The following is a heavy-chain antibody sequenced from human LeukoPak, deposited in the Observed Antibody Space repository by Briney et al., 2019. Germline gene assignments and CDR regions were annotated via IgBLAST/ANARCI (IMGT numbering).Heavy chain of an antibody. V-gene: IGHV3-33*01. CDR3: AGGGWYFDY. CDR1: GFTFSSYG. D-gene: IGHD2-15*01. J-gene: IGHJ4*02. CDR2: IWYDGSNK. Sequence: PGRSLRLSCAASGFTFSSYGMHWVRQAPGKGREWVAVIWYDGSNKYYADSVKGRFTISRDNSKNTLYLQMNSLRAEDTAVYYCAGGGWYFDYWGQGTLVTVSS.